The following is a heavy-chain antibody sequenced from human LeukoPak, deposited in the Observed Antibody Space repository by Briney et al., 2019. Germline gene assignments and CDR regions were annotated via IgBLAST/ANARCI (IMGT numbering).Heavy chain of an antibody. Sequence: SVKVSCKASGGTFSSYAISWVRQAPGQGLEWMGGIIPIFGTANYAQKFQGRVTITADGSTSTAYMELSSLRSEDTAVYYCAQLSRDYDILTGYFGYWGQGTLVTVSS. CDR1: GGTFSSYA. V-gene: IGHV1-69*13. J-gene: IGHJ4*02. D-gene: IGHD3-9*01. CDR3: AQLSRDYDILTGYFGY. CDR2: IIPIFGTA.